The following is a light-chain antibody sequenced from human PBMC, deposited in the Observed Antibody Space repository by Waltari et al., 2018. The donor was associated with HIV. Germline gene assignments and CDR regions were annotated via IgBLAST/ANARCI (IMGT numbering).Light chain of an antibody. CDR2: QDS. CDR1: KLGDKY. V-gene: IGLV3-1*01. CDR3: FSYTTTFTWV. Sequence: SYELTQPPSVSVSPGQTASITCSGDKLGDKYACWYQQKPGQSPVLVIYQDSKRPSGIPERFSGSKSANTASLTISGLQPDDEADYYCFSYTTTFTWVFGGGTRVTVL. J-gene: IGLJ3*02.